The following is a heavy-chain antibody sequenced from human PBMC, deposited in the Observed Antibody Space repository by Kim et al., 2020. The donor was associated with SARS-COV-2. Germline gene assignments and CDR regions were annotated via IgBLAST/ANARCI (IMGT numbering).Heavy chain of an antibody. CDR3: AKGIQLWFLGGKKNWFDP. Sequence: GGSLRLSCAASGFTFSSYAMHWVRQAPGKGLEWVAVIWYDGSNKYYADSVKGRFTISRDNSKNTLYLQMNSLRAEDTAVYYCAKGIQLWFLGGKKNWFDPWGQGTLVTVSS. D-gene: IGHD5-18*01. CDR2: IWYDGSNK. J-gene: IGHJ5*02. CDR1: GFTFSSYA. V-gene: IGHV3-33*06.